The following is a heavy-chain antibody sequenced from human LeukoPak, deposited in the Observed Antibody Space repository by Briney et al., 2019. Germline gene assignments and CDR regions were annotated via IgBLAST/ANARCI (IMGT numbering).Heavy chain of an antibody. V-gene: IGHV4-59*01. CDR1: GDSISSSY. CDR3: ARGYYDRSGSSNPFDS. D-gene: IGHD3-22*01. Sequence: SETLSLTCTVSGDSISSSYWSWIRQPPGKRLEWVGYVHYTGKTNYNPSLNNRATISVDMSKNQFSLTLTSVTVADTAMHYCARGYYDRSGSSNPFDSWGQGTLVTVSA. CDR2: VHYTGKT. J-gene: IGHJ4*02.